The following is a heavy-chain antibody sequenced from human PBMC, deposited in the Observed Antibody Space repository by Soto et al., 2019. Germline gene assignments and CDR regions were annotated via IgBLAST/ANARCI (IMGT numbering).Heavy chain of an antibody. J-gene: IGHJ6*03. CDR1: GDSFNDYY. CDR2: INPNGGVT. Sequence: QVQLVQSGAEVRKPGASVTVSCRSSGDSFNDYYIHWVRQAPGQGFGWMGWINPNGGVTKYAQKFQGWVSMTRDTSIRTVYMQLSRLRSDDTAGYYCARESGGATATLDYYYCYMDVWGTGTTVTVSS. V-gene: IGHV1-2*04. D-gene: IGHD5-12*01. CDR3: ARESGGATATLDYYYCYMDV.